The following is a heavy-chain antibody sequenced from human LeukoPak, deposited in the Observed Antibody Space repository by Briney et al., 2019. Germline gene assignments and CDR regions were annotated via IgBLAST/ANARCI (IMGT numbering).Heavy chain of an antibody. Sequence: SETLSLTCAVSGYSISSDFYWGWIRQPPGEGLEWIGTIYHNGGTYSNPSLSSRVTISVDTSKNQFSLRLSSVTAADTAVYYCATRPYYYYHMDVWGKGTTVTASS. CDR1: GYSISSDFY. CDR3: ATRPYYYYHMDV. CDR2: IYHNGGT. V-gene: IGHV4-38-2*01. J-gene: IGHJ6*03. D-gene: IGHD6-6*01.